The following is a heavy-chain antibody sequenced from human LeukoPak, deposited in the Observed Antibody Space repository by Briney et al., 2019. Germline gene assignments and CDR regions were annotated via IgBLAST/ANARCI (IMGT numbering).Heavy chain of an antibody. D-gene: IGHD2-21*01. Sequence: SQTLSLTCTVSGDSIRSGSHYWSWIRQPPGKGLEWIGYIYYSGSTNYNPSLNSRVTISVDTSKNQFSLKLSSVTAADTAVYYCARDAPDGGDGAFDIWGQGTMVTVSS. V-gene: IGHV4-61*01. CDR3: ARDAPDGGDGAFDI. CDR2: IYYSGST. J-gene: IGHJ3*02. CDR1: GDSIRSGSHY.